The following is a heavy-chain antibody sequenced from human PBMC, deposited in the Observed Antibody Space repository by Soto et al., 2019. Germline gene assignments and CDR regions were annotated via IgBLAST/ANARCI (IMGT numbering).Heavy chain of an antibody. CDR2: IIPIFGTA. CDR3: ARGYSSIWAYYFDY. J-gene: IGHJ4*02. D-gene: IGHD6-13*01. Sequence: QVQLVQSGAEVKKPGSSVKVSCKASGGTFSSYAISWVRQAPGQGLEWVGGIIPIFGTANYAQKFQGRVTIPADESTRTACRELSSLRSEDTAVYYCARGYSSIWAYYFDYWGQGTLVTVSS. CDR1: GGTFSSYA. V-gene: IGHV1-69*12.